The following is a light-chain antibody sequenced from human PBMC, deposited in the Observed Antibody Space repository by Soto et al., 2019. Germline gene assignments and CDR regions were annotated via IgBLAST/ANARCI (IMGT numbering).Light chain of an antibody. CDR1: SGSVSTSYY. J-gene: IGLJ2*01. Sequence: QTVVTQEPSFSVSPGRTVTLTCGLSSGSVSTSYYPSWYQQTPGQAPRTLIYSTNTRSSGVPDRFSGSILGNKAALPITGAQAGEESDYYCVLFMGSGISVFGGGTKLTVL. V-gene: IGLV8-61*01. CDR2: STN. CDR3: VLFMGSGISV.